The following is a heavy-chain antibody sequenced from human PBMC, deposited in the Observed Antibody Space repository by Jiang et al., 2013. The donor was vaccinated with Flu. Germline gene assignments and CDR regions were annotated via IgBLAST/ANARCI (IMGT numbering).Heavy chain of an antibody. D-gene: IGHD1-1*01. CDR2: ITSAGSYI. Sequence: SGFTFSAYSMYWVRQAPGKGLEWVSSITSAGSYIYYADSVKGRFTISRDNAKNSLYLQMDSLRAEDTAVYYCARDGGEYNDYYYGMDVWGQGTTVTVSS. CDR1: GFTFSAYS. V-gene: IGHV3-21*01. CDR3: ARDGGEYNDYYYGMDV. J-gene: IGHJ6*02.